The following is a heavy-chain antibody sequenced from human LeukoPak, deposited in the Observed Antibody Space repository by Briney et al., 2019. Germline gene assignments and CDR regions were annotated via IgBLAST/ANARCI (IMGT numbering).Heavy chain of an antibody. CDR1: GFTVSSNY. CDR3: ARLNRYYYDSSGYSCDAFDI. CDR2: IYSGGST. D-gene: IGHD3-22*01. J-gene: IGHJ3*02. V-gene: IGHV3-53*01. Sequence: GGSLRLSCAASGFTVSSNYMSWVRQAPGKGLEWVSVIYSGGSTYYADSVKGRFTISRDNSKNTLYLQMNSLRAEDTAVYYCARLNRYYYDSSGYSCDAFDIWGQGTMVTVSS.